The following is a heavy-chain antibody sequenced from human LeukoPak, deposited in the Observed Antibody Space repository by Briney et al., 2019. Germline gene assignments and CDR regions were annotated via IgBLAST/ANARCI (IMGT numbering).Heavy chain of an antibody. J-gene: IGHJ4*02. CDR3: ARDRPGKYYFDS. CDR1: GFTFSADS. CDR2: ISRSGSTT. Sequence: QPGGSLILSCVGSGFTFSADSMNWVRPAPDKGLEWISYISRSGSTTYYGDSVKGRSTISRDNAKNSVFLQLNSLRDEDTAVYFCARDRPGKYYFDSWGQGALVIVSS. V-gene: IGHV3-48*02. D-gene: IGHD1-14*01.